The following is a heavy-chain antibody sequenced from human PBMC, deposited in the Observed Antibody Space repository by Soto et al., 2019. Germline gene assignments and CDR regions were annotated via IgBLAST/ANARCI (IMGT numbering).Heavy chain of an antibody. CDR3: ASVPN. J-gene: IGHJ4*02. V-gene: IGHV1-69*01. CDR1: GGSFSGQA. CDR2: IIPIFRTT. Sequence: QVQLVQSGAEVKKPGSSVKVSCQASGGSFSGQAVSWVRHAPGQGLEWLGGIIPIFRTTNYARKFQGRLTITADESTGTGSMELTSLRSEDTSLYYCASVPNWGQGTLVTVSS.